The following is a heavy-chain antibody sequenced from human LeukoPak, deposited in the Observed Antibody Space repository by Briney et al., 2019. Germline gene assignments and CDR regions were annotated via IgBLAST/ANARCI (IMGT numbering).Heavy chain of an antibody. CDR3: ARGTYYYDSSGYNSYYYYMDV. CDR2: ISAYNGNT. Sequence: ASVKVSCKASGYTFTSYGISWVRQAPGQGLEWMGWISAYNGNTNYAQKLQGRVTMTTDTSTSTAYMELRSLRSDDTAVYYCARGTYYYDSSGYNSYYYYMDVWGKGTTVTISS. D-gene: IGHD3-22*01. CDR1: GYTFTSYG. J-gene: IGHJ6*03. V-gene: IGHV1-18*01.